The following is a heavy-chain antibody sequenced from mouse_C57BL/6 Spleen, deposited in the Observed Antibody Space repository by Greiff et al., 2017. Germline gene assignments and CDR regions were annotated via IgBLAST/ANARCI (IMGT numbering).Heavy chain of an antibody. J-gene: IGHJ3*01. CDR2: IDPEDGDT. V-gene: IGHV14-1*01. D-gene: IGHD1-1*01. CDR3: TTAITTVVATKGFAY. CDR1: GFNIKDYY. Sequence: VQLKESGAELVRPGASVKLSCTASGFNIKDYYMHWVKQRPEQGLEWIGRIDPEDGDTVYAPKFQGKATMTADTSSNTAYLQLSSLTSEDTAVYYCTTAITTVVATKGFAYWGQGTLVTVSA.